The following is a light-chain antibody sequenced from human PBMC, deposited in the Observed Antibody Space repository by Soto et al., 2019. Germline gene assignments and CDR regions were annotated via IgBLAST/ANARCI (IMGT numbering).Light chain of an antibody. CDR3: QTWGAGIVV. Sequence: QLVLTQSPSASASLGASVKLTCTLSSGHSSYTIAWHQQQPEKGPRYLMKLNTDGSHSRGDGIPDRFSGSRSGAERYLTISSLQSEDEAVYYCQTWGAGIVVFGGGTKLTVL. CDR1: SGHSSYT. J-gene: IGLJ2*01. V-gene: IGLV4-69*01. CDR2: LNTDGSH.